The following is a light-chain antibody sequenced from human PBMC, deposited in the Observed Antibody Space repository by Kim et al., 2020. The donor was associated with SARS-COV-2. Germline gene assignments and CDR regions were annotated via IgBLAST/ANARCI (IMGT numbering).Light chain of an antibody. CDR2: AAS. V-gene: IGKV1-39*01. CDR1: QSINSH. Sequence: DIQMTQSPSSLSASVGDRVTITCRASQSINSHLNWFQQKPGKAPKLLIYAASSLQSGVPSRFSGSGSWTDFTLTISSLQPEDFATYYCQQSYSTPFTFGPGTKVDI. J-gene: IGKJ3*01. CDR3: QQSYSTPFT.